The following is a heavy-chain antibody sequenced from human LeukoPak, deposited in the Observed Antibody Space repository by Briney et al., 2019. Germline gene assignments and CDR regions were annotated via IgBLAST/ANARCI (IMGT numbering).Heavy chain of an antibody. V-gene: IGHV3-53*01. CDR2: IYSGGST. CDR3: AKERWTTTAFDY. Sequence: GGSLRLSCAASGFTVSSNYMSWVRQAPGKGLEWVSVIYSGGSTYYADSVKGRFTISRDNSKNTLYLQMNSLRAEDTAVYYCAKERWTTTAFDYWGQGTLVTVSS. CDR1: GFTVSSNY. D-gene: IGHD4-23*01. J-gene: IGHJ4*02.